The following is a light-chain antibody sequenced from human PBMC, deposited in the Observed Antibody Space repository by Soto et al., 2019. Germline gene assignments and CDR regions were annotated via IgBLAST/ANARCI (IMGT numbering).Light chain of an antibody. CDR1: QSVSSY. CDR3: QQRSNWPPT. Sequence: IGFTQSPATLSLSPGERATLSCRASQSVSSYLAWYQQKPGQAPRLLIYDASNRATGIPARFSGSGSGTDFTLTISSLEPEDFAVYYCQQRSNWPPTFGQGTKVDIK. V-gene: IGKV3-11*01. CDR2: DAS. J-gene: IGKJ1*01.